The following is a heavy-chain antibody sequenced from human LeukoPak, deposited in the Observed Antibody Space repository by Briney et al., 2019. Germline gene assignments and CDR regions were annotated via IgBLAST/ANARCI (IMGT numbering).Heavy chain of an antibody. Sequence: SETLSLTCAVYGGSFSGYYWSWIRQPPGKGLEWIGEINHTGSTNYNPSLKSRVTISVDTSKNQFSLKLSSVTAADTAVYYCAKAGLMTYAVWGQGTMVTVSS. CDR2: INHTGST. CDR1: GGSFSGYY. D-gene: IGHD2-21*02. V-gene: IGHV4-34*01. J-gene: IGHJ3*01. CDR3: AKAGLMTYAV.